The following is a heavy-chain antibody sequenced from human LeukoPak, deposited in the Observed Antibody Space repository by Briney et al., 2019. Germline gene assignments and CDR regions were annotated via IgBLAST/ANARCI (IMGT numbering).Heavy chain of an antibody. CDR1: GGSISASY. CDR3: ARKGGGDEFDL. D-gene: IGHD5-12*01. CDR2: ILHSGSN. V-gene: IGHV4-59*01. Sequence: SETLSLTCTVSGGSISASYWSWIRQPPGKGLEWIGYILHSGSNNYNPSLKSRVTMSVDTSKNQFSLKVTSVTAADTAVYYCARKGGGDEFDLWGQGTVDTLFS. J-gene: IGHJ5*02.